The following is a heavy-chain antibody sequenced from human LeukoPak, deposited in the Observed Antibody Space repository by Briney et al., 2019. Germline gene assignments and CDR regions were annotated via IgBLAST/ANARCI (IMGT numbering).Heavy chain of an antibody. CDR2: TSSSSSYI. Sequence: GGSLRLSCAASGFTFSSYSMNWVRQAPGKGLEWVSSTSSSSSYIYYADSAKGRFTISRDNAKNSLYLQMNSLRAEDTAVYYCARKDYGDYVGNRAFDIWGQGTMVTVSS. CDR1: GFTFSSYS. J-gene: IGHJ3*02. V-gene: IGHV3-21*01. CDR3: ARKDYGDYVGNRAFDI. D-gene: IGHD4-17*01.